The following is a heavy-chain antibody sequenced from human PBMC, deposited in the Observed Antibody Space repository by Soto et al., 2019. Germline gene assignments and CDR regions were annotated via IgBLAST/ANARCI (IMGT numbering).Heavy chain of an antibody. D-gene: IGHD7-27*01. CDR2: INPSGGST. V-gene: IGHV1-46*01. CDR1: GYTFTSYY. CDR3: ARDTGDGTFDF. J-gene: IGHJ4*02. Sequence: ASVKVSCKAPGYTFTSYYMHWVRQAPGQGLEWMGIINPSGGSTSYAQKFQGRVTMTRDTSASTAYMELTSLRSEDTAVYYCARDTGDGTFDFWGQGTLVTVSS.